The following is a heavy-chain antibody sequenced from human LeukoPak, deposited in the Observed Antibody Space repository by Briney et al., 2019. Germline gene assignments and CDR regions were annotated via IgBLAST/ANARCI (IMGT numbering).Heavy chain of an antibody. J-gene: IGHJ4*02. Sequence: SETLSLTCTVSGASISSTSYYWGWIRQPPGKGLEWIGSTYYRGTTYYNPSLKSRVTISVDTSKNQFSLQLSSVTAADTAVYYCAKDRDSSGYYPPFDYWGQGTLVTVSS. CDR1: GASISSTSYY. D-gene: IGHD3-22*01. V-gene: IGHV4-39*07. CDR2: TYYRGTT. CDR3: AKDRDSSGYYPPFDY.